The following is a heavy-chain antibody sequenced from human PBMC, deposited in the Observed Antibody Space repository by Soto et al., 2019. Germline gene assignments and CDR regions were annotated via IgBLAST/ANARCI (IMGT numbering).Heavy chain of an antibody. CDR3: ATRVYSSGWYDAFDI. CDR1: GYTFTSYY. CDR2: INPSGGST. V-gene: IGHV1-46*01. D-gene: IGHD6-19*01. Sequence: RASVKVSCKASGYTFTSYYMHWVRQAPGQGLEWMGIINPSGGSTSYAQKFQGRVTMTRDTSTSTVYMELSSLRSEDTAVYYCATRVYSSGWYDAFDIWGQGTMVTVSS. J-gene: IGHJ3*02.